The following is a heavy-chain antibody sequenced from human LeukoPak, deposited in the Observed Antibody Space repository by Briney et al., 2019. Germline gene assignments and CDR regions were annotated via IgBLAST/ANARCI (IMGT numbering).Heavy chain of an antibody. J-gene: IGHJ6*04. CDR1: GFTFSSYA. V-gene: IGHV3-30*04. Sequence: GRSLRLSCAASGFTFSSYAMHWVRQAPGNGLEWVAVISYDGSNKYYADSVKGRFTISRDNSKNTLYLQMNSLRAEDTAVYYCNRRLGRYYYGMDVWGKGTTVTVSS. CDR3: NRRLGRYYYGMDV. CDR2: ISYDGSNK. D-gene: IGHD3-9*01.